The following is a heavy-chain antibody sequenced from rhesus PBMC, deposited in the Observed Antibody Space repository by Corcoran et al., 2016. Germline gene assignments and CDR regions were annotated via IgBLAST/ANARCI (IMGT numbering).Heavy chain of an antibody. CDR3: ARVGERWLVHY. J-gene: IGHJ4*01. D-gene: IGHD6-37*01. CDR2: IYWDDDK. CDR1: GFSLSPSGMG. V-gene: IGHV2S1*01. Sequence: QVTLKESGPALVKPTQTLTLTCTFSGFSLSPSGMGVGWLRQPPGKALEWLASIYWDDDKYYRTSRKNRLTISKDTSKNQVVLTMTNMDPVDTATYYCARVGERWLVHYWGQGVLVTVSS.